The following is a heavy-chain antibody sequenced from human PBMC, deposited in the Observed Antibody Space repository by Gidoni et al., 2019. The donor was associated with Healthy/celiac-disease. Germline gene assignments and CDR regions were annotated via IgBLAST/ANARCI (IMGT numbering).Heavy chain of an antibody. V-gene: IGHV3-30*04. J-gene: IGHJ4*02. CDR1: GFTFSSYA. CDR2: ISYDGSNK. Sequence: QVQRVGSGGGVVQPGRSLGTSCADSGFTFSSYAMHWVRQAPGKGLEWVAVISYDGSNKYYADSVKGRFTISRDNSKNTLYLQMNSLRAEDTAVYYCASQMSDSDYWGQGTLVTVSS. CDR3: ASQMSDSDY.